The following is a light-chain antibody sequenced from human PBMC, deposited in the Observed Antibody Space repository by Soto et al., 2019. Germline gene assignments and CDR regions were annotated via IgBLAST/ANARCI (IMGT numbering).Light chain of an antibody. CDR3: QQSFNTPS. J-gene: IGKJ5*01. Sequence: DIQMTQSPSSLSASVGDRFNITCRASQTVSSYLNWYQQKPGTVPKLLIYATSNLQSGVPSRLSGRGFGTDFTLTISSLQPEDFATYYCQQSFNTPSFGQGTRLEIK. CDR1: QTVSSY. V-gene: IGKV1-39*01. CDR2: ATS.